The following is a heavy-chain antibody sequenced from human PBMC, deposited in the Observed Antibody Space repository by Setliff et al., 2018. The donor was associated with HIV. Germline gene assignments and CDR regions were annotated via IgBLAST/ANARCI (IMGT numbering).Heavy chain of an antibody. CDR1: GGSISNGDHY. J-gene: IGHJ6*02. CDR2: IYYTGDT. D-gene: IGHD3-10*01. CDR3: ARGWVRGPIISPGTYFSYGLDV. Sequence: SETLSLTCTVSGGSISNGDHYWAWIRQSPGKGLEWIGYIYYTGDTYYRSSLESRVTISVDTSNNQFSLRLKSVTAADTAVYFCARGWVRGPIISPGTYFSYGLDVWGQGTPVTVSS. V-gene: IGHV4-30-4*08.